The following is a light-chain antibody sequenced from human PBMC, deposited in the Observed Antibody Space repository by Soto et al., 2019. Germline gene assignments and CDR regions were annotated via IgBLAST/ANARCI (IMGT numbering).Light chain of an antibody. CDR1: SSNIGAGYD. V-gene: IGLV1-40*01. Sequence: QSVLTQPPSVSGAPGQRVTISCTGSSSNIGAGYDVHWYQQLPGTAPKLLIYGNSNRPSGVPDRFSGSKSGTSACLAITGLQAEDEADYYCQSYDSSLSFYVFGTGTKLTVL. CDR2: GNS. CDR3: QSYDSSLSFYV. J-gene: IGLJ1*01.